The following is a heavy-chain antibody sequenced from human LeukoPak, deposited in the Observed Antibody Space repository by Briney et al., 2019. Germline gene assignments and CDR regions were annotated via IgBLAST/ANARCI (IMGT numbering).Heavy chain of an antibody. CDR1: GGSISSYY. J-gene: IGHJ4*02. V-gene: IGHV4-59*12. Sequence: PLETLSLTCTVSGGSISSYYWSWIRQPPGKGLEWIGEVELQGSTNYNPSLMGRVAIAVDTSENHISLQLTSVTAADTAVYYCAREGGPYRPLDYSGQGTLVTVSS. CDR3: AREGGPYRPLDY. CDR2: VELQGST.